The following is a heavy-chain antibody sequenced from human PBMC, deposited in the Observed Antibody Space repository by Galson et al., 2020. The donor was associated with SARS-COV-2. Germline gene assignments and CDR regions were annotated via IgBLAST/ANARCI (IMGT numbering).Heavy chain of an antibody. V-gene: IGHV1-18*04. Sequence: ASMKVSCKASGYIFATYEINWLRHAPGQGLEWMGWISPFNGNTNYAQHFQGRLTMTRDTSTSTTYMELRSLRSDDTAVYYCARGYTRSPGVLDHWGQGTPVNVSS. CDR1: GYIFATYE. D-gene: IGHD6-6*01. CDR3: ARGYTRSPGVLDH. J-gene: IGHJ4*02. CDR2: ISPFNGNT.